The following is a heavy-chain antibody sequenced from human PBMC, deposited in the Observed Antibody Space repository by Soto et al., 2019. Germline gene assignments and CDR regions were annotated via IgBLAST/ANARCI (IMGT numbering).Heavy chain of an antibody. CDR3: AAGEASSRNLAPYYLAF. V-gene: IGHV4-59*01. J-gene: IGHJ4*02. Sequence: SETLSLTCTVSGGSMRNYVWTWIRQPPGKGLEWIGYIQYSGTTSFFPSYNPSLRSRVTISEDTSKNQFSLKLLSVTTADTAVYFCAAGEASSRNLAPYYLAFWGQGTLVTVSS. CDR1: GGSMRNYV. CDR2: IQYSGTT. D-gene: IGHD6-13*01.